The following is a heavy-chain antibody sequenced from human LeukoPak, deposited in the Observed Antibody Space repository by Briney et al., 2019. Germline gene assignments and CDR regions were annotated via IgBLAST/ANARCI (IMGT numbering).Heavy chain of an antibody. D-gene: IGHD2-8*01. CDR3: ARESPDIVLMVYAIPGGNWFDY. CDR2: IYTSGST. J-gene: IGHJ4*02. V-gene: IGHV4-4*07. Sequence: SETLSLTCTVSGGSISSYYWSWIRQPAGKGLEWIGRIYTSGSTNYNPSLKSRVTMSVDTSKNQFSLKLSSVTAADTAVSYCARESPDIVLMVYAIPGGNWFDYWDQGTLVTVSS. CDR1: GGSISSYY.